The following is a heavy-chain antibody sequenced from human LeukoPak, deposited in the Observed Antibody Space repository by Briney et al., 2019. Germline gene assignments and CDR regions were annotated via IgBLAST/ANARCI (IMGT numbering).Heavy chain of an antibody. J-gene: IGHJ4*02. D-gene: IGHD3-22*01. CDR1: GFTFSNAW. V-gene: IGHV3-15*01. CDR3: TTDPYYYDSSAYTSDY. CDR2: IKSKTDGGTT. Sequence: PGGSLRLSCAASGFTFSNAWMSWVRQAPGKGLGWVGRIKSKTDGGTTDYAGPVKGRFTISRDDSKDTLYLQMNSLKTEDTAVYYCTTDPYYYDSSAYTSDYWGQGTLVTVSS.